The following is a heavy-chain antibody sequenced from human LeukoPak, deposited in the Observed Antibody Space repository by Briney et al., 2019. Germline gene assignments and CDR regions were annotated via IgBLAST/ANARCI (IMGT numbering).Heavy chain of an antibody. J-gene: IGHJ4*02. CDR1: GYTFTTYP. V-gene: IGHV7-4-1*02. CDR3: VRGIDTTGYFSY. CDR2: IDTNTGSP. D-gene: IGHD3-22*01. Sequence: ASVKVSCKASGYTFTTYPINWVRQAPRQGLEWMGWIDTNTGSPTYAQGLTGRFVFSLDTSVSTAFLQINSLKAEDTALYYCVRGIDTTGYFSYWGQGTLVTVSS.